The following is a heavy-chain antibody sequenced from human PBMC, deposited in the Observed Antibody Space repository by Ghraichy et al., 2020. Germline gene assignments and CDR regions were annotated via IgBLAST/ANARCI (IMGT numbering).Heavy chain of an antibody. CDR3: AKRYYSDSSGYLGSLDY. V-gene: IGHV3-23*01. Sequence: GALRLSCAASEFTFSSHAMSWVRQAPGKGLEWVSAISGSGGSTYYADSVKGRFTISRDNSKNTLYLQMNSLRAEDTAVYYCAKRYYSDSSGYLGSLDYWGQGTLVTVSS. CDR1: EFTFSSHA. J-gene: IGHJ4*02. CDR2: ISGSGGST. D-gene: IGHD3-22*01.